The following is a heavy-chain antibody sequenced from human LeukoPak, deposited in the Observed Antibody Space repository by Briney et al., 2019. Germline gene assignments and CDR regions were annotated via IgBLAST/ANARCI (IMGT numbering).Heavy chain of an antibody. CDR2: ISGSGGST. J-gene: IGHJ4*02. CDR3: ARDLVPYYYGSGV. CDR1: GSTFSSYG. Sequence: GGSLRLSCAASGSTFSSYGMSWVRQAPGKGLEWVSAISGSGGSTYYADSVKGRFTISRDNSKNTLYLQMNSLRAEDTAVYYCARDLVPYYYGSGVWGQGTLVTVSS. V-gene: IGHV3-23*01. D-gene: IGHD3-10*01.